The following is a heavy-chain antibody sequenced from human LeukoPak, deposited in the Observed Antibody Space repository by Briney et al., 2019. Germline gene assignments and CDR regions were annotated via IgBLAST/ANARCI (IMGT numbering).Heavy chain of an antibody. CDR3: ARSDGSGSYYNFDY. Sequence: SETLSLTCTVSGGSISSSSYYWGWIRQPPGKGLEWIGSIYYSGSTYYNPSLKSRVTISVDTSKNQFSLKLSSVTAADTAVYYCARSDGSGSYYNFDYWGQGTLVTVSS. V-gene: IGHV4-39*07. J-gene: IGHJ4*02. CDR2: IYYSGST. CDR1: GGSISSSSYY. D-gene: IGHD3-10*01.